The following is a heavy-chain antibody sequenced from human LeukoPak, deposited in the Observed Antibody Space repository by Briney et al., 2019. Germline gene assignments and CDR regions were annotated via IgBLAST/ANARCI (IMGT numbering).Heavy chain of an antibody. CDR1: GGSLSTYY. D-gene: IGHD3-16*02. Sequence: SETLSLTCTVSGGSLSTYYWSWIRQPPGKGLEWIGYISYTGSTSYNPSLKSRVTVSVDTSKNHFSLKLTSVTAADTAMYYCARLELTYDFVWGSYRQYYFDYWGQGTLVTVSS. J-gene: IGHJ4*02. CDR2: ISYTGST. V-gene: IGHV4-59*08. CDR3: ARLELTYDFVWGSYRQYYFDY.